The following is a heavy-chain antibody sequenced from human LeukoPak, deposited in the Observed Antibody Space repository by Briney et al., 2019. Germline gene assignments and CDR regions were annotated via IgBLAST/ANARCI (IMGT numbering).Heavy chain of an antibody. D-gene: IGHD1-26*01. CDR3: ARNPPRYFN. J-gene: IGHJ4*02. Sequence: PGGSLRLSCAASGFTFSSYWMIWFRQAPGKGLEWVANIQQDGSEKYYVDSVKGRSTISRDNAKNSLYLQMNSLRAEDTAVYYCARNPPRYFNWGQGTLVTVSS. CDR1: GFTFSSYW. CDR2: IQQDGSEK. V-gene: IGHV3-7*05.